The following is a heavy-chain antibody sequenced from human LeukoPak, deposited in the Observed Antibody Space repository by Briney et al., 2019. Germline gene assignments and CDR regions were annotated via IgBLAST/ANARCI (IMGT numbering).Heavy chain of an antibody. J-gene: IGHJ4*02. CDR2: ISGSGGST. D-gene: IGHD6-13*01. V-gene: IGHV3-23*01. CDR1: GFTFSSYA. Sequence: PGGSLRLSCAASGFTFSSYAMSWVRQAPGKGLEWVSGISGSGGSTYYADSVKGRFTISRDNSKNTLYLQMNSLRAEDTAVYYCANLLRSRWYYFDYWGQGTLVTVSS. CDR3: ANLLRSRWYYFDY.